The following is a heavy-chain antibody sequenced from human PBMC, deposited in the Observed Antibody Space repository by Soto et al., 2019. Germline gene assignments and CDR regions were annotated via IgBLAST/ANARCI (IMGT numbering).Heavy chain of an antibody. CDR1: GITFSHYS. J-gene: IGHJ4*02. Sequence: GSLKLSCATSGITFSHYSINWVRQAPGKGLEWLSYISNTSSVKYYADSVKGRFTISRDNAKNSLYLQMNSLRDEDTAVYYCARDRDAYCSNGVCSGPYFDYWGRGTLVTVSS. D-gene: IGHD2-8*01. V-gene: IGHV3-48*02. CDR2: ISNTSSVK. CDR3: ARDRDAYCSNGVCSGPYFDY.